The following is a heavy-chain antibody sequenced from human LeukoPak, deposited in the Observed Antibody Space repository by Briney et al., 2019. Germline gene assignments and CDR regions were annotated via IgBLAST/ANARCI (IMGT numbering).Heavy chain of an antibody. CDR1: GGSTTNPTYH. V-gene: IGHV4-39*02. Sequence: SDTLSLTCTVSGGSTTNPTYHWGWVRQPPGKGLEWIGSIYYNGNSYYNLDLKSRLTLSIDTFNNQFSLKLESVTAADTAVYYCTSEYSSSPAYWGQGTLVTVSS. CDR2: IYYNGNS. CDR3: TSEYSSSPAY. D-gene: IGHD6-6*01. J-gene: IGHJ4*02.